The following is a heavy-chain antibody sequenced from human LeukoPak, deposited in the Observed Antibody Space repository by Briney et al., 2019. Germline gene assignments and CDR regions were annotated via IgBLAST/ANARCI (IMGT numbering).Heavy chain of an antibody. V-gene: IGHV4-34*01. J-gene: IGHJ6*02. CDR3: ARLGYKASLDYYYYGMDV. Sequence: PSETLSLTCAVYGGPFSGYYWSWIRQPPGKGLEWIGEINHSGGTNYNPSLKSRVTISVDTSKNQFSLKLSSVTAADTAVYYCARLGYKASLDYYYYGMDVWGQGTTVTVSS. D-gene: IGHD5-24*01. CDR1: GGPFSGYY. CDR2: INHSGGT.